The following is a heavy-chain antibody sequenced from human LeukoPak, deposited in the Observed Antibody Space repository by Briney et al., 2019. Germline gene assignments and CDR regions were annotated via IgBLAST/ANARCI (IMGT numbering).Heavy chain of an antibody. J-gene: IGHJ6*02. CDR2: ISGSGGST. CDR1: GFTFSSYA. CDR3: AKGLLWGNYYYYGMDV. V-gene: IGHV3-23*01. D-gene: IGHD2-21*01. Sequence: GGSLRLSCAASGFTFSSYAMSWVRQAPGKGLEWVPAISGSGGSTYYADSVKGRFTISRDNSKNTLYLQMNSLRAEDTAVYYCAKGLLWGNYYYYGMDVWGQGTTVTVSS.